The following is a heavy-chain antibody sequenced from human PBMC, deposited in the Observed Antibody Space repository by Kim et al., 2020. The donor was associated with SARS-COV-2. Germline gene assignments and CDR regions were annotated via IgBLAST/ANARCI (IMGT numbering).Heavy chain of an antibody. CDR2: ISGGGGGT. J-gene: IGHJ4*02. Sequence: GGSLRLSCAASGFIFSSYIMNWVRQAPGKGLEWVAAISGGGGGTNYADSVKGRFTISRDDSKGTLYLQMNSLRAEDTAVYYCAKDRVSWGSSFDSWGQGTLVTVSS. V-gene: IGHV3-23*01. CDR1: GFIFSSYI. CDR3: AKDRVSWGSSFDS. D-gene: IGHD6-6*01.